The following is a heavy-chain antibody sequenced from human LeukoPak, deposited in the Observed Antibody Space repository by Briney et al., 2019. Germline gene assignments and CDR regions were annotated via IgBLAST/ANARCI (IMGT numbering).Heavy chain of an antibody. V-gene: IGHV3-30*18. CDR2: ISYDGSNK. Sequence: GGSLRLSCAASGFTFSSCGMHWVRQAPGKGLEWVAVISYDGSNKYYADSVKGRFTISRDNSKSTLYLRMNSLRAEDTAVYYCAKDVLLWFGELSLVEYYFDYWGQGTLVTVSS. D-gene: IGHD3-10*01. CDR3: AKDVLLWFGELSLVEYYFDY. CDR1: GFTFSSCG. J-gene: IGHJ4*02.